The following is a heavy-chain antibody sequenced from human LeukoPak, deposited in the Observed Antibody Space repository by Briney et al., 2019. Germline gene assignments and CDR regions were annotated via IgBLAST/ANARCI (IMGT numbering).Heavy chain of an antibody. J-gene: IGHJ5*02. CDR3: ARGDTMVRGVTSNWFDP. CDR2: IYYSGST. CDR1: GGSISSSSYY. Sequence: SETLSLTCTVSGGSISSSSYYWGWIRQPPGKGLEWSGSIYYSGSTYYNPSLKSRVTISVDTSKNQFSLKLSSVTAADTAVYYCARGDTMVRGVTSNWFDPWGQGTLVTVSS. D-gene: IGHD3-10*01. V-gene: IGHV4-39*07.